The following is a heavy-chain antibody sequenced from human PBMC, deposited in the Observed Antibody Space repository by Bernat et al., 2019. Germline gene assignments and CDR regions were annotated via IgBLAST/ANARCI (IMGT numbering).Heavy chain of an antibody. Sequence: QVQLVQSGAEVKKPGSSVKVSCKASGGTFSSYTISWVRQAPGQGLEWMGRIIPILGIANYAQKFQGRVTITADKSTSTAYMELSSLRSEDTAVYYCASVSYDRSGKNAFDIWGQGTMVTVSS. CDR2: IIPILGIA. D-gene: IGHD3-22*01. J-gene: IGHJ3*02. V-gene: IGHV1-69*02. CDR1: GGTFSSYT. CDR3: ASVSYDRSGKNAFDI.